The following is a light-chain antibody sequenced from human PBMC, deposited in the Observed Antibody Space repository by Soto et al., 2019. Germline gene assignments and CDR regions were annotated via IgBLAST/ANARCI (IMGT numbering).Light chain of an antibody. Sequence: DIQMTQSPSSLSASVGDRVTITCRASQSIRNYLNWYQQKPGKAPKLLIYAASSLQSGVPSRFSGRGSGTDFTLTFSSLQPEDFATYYCQQSYSAPYTFGHGT. CDR1: QSIRNY. V-gene: IGKV1-39*01. CDR2: AAS. J-gene: IGKJ2*01. CDR3: QQSYSAPYT.